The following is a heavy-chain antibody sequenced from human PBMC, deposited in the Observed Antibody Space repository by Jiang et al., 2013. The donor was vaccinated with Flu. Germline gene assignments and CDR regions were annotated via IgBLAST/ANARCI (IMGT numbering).Heavy chain of an antibody. CDR2: INPNDGGT. CDR1: GYTFTNYF. J-gene: IGHJ2*01. CDR3: ARVSPRRTTLLQEDAVAYFDL. Sequence: EVKKPGASVNVSCKASGYTFTNYFTHWVRQAPGQGLEWVGIINPNDGGTHYAQEFEGRVTMARDTSTSTVYMDLSSLTSEDTAVYYCARVSPRRTTLLQEDAVAYFDLWGRGTLVTVSS. D-gene: IGHD1-1*01. V-gene: IGHV1-46*01.